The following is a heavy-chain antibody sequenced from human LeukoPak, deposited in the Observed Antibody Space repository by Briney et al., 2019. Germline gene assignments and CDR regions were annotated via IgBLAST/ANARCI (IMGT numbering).Heavy chain of an antibody. V-gene: IGHV1-69*04. D-gene: IGHD3-22*01. J-gene: IGHJ4*02. CDR1: GGTFSSYA. CDR2: IIPILGIA. CDR3: AREGGNYYDSSGYYRFDY. Sequence: GASVKVSCKASGGTFSSYAISWVRQAPGQGLEWMGRIIPILGIANYAQKFQGRVTITADKSTSTAYMELSSLRSEDTAVYYCAREGGNYYDSSGYYRFDYWGQGTLVTVSS.